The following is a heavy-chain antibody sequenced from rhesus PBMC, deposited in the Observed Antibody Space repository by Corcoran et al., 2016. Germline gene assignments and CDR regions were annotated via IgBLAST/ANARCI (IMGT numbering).Heavy chain of an antibody. V-gene: IGHV4-106*01. Sequence: QVQLQESGPGLVKPSETLSLTCAASGGSISDDYYWSWIRQPPGKGLEWIGYIYGSGGGTNYKTSLKKRVTIAIDTSKNQFSLKLSSVTAADTAVYYCARDLSGSYPYFDYWGQGVRVPVSS. CDR2: IYGSGGGT. CDR1: GGSISDDYY. D-gene: IGHD1-44*02. CDR3: ARDLSGSYPYFDY. J-gene: IGHJ4*01.